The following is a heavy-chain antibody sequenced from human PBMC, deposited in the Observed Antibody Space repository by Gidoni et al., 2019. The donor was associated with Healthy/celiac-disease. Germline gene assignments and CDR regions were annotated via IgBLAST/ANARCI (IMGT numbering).Heavy chain of an antibody. CDR3: ARAQYSSSWLDYFDY. D-gene: IGHD6-13*01. J-gene: IGHJ4*02. Sequence: QVPLVQSGAEVKKPGSSVKFSCKASGGPFSSYAISWGRQAPGQGLEWMGGIIPIFGTANYAQKFQGRVTITADESTSTAYMELSSLRSEDTAVYYCARAQYSSSWLDYFDYWGQGTLVTVSS. CDR1: GGPFSSYA. CDR2: IIPIFGTA. V-gene: IGHV1-69*01.